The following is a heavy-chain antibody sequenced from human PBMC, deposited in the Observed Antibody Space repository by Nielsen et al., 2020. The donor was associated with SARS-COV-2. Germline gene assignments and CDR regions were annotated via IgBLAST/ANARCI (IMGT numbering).Heavy chain of an antibody. CDR3: ARMYRSGSYSLAYYYYGMDV. V-gene: IGHV3-48*02. D-gene: IGHD3-10*01. J-gene: IGHJ6*02. CDR2: ISSSSSTI. CDR1: GFTFSSYS. Sequence: GESLKISCAASGFTFSSYSMNWVRQAPGEGLEWVSYISSSSSTIYYADSVKGRFTISRDNAKNSLYLQMNSLRDEDTAVYYCARMYRSGSYSLAYYYYGMDVWGQGTTVTVSS.